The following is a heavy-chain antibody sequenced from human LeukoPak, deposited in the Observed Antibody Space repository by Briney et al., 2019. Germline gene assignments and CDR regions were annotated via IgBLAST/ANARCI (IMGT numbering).Heavy chain of an antibody. CDR3: ARGQIQLWTTAYFDY. CDR2: IYYSGST. V-gene: IGHV4-59*01. J-gene: IGHJ4*02. CDR1: GGSISSYY. Sequence: SETLSLTCTVSGGSISSYYWSWIRQPPGKGLEWIGYIYYSGSTNYNPSLKSRVTISVDTSKNQFSLKLSSVTAADTAVYYCARGQIQLWTTAYFDYWGQGTLVTVSS. D-gene: IGHD5-18*01.